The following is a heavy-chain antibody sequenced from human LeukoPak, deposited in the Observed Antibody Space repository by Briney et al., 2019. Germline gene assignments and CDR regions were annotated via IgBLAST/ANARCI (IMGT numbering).Heavy chain of an antibody. CDR3: ARVGDHFHWYLDL. J-gene: IGHJ2*01. Sequence: PGGSLRLSRAASGFALCTNYVNGVPQAPGGGLEWVSILYSGSDTYYADSVKGRFTISRDSSKNILSLQMNNLRVEDTAVYYCARVGDHFHWYLDLWGRGTRVTVSS. CDR1: GFALCTNY. V-gene: IGHV3-53*01. CDR2: LYSGSDT. D-gene: IGHD3-3*02.